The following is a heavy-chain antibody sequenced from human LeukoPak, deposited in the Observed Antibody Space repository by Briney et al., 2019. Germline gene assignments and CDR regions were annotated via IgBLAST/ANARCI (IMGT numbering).Heavy chain of an antibody. CDR2: IFTTGPG. V-gene: IGHV4-61*09. CDR3: AGSWNAERSFDP. Sequence: SETLSLTCTVSGASINSSPYYWTWIRQPAGKGLEWIGHIFTTGPGSYNPSLRSRVTISRDTSKNEFSLSLNSVTAADTAVYYCAGSWNAERSFDPWGQGTLVTVSS. D-gene: IGHD1-1*01. CDR1: GASINSSPYY. J-gene: IGHJ5*02.